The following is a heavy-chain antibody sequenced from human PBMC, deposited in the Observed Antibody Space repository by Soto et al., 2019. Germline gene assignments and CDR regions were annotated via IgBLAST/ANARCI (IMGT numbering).Heavy chain of an antibody. V-gene: IGHV4-34*01. J-gene: IGHJ6*03. D-gene: IGHD3-3*01. CDR2: INHSGST. CDR3: ASYHYYDFWIGARHYMDV. CDR1: GGSLSGYF. Sequence: QVHLEQWGAGLLKPSETLSLTCAVYGGSLSGYFWSWVRQPPGKGLEWIGEINHSGSTTYNPSLKGRVTISADTSKHQFSLRLSSVTAADSAIYYCASYHYYDFWIGARHYMDVWGKGTTVTVSS.